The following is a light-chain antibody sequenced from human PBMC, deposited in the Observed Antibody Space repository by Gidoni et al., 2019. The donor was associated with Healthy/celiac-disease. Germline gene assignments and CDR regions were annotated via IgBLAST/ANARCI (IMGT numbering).Light chain of an antibody. Sequence: ESGLTPSPATLSLSPGESATLSCRASQSVSSYLAWYQQEPGQAPRLLIYDASNRATGIPARFSGSGSGTDFTLTISSLEPEDFAVYYCQQRSNWPYTFGQGTKLEIK. CDR2: DAS. CDR3: QQRSNWPYT. J-gene: IGKJ2*01. CDR1: QSVSSY. V-gene: IGKV3-11*01.